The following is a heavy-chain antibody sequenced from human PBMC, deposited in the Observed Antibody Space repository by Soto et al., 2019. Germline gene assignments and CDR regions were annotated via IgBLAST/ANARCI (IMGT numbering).Heavy chain of an antibody. D-gene: IGHD2-2*01. V-gene: IGHV1-69*06. CDR2: IIPIFGTA. CDR3: ALTSARPDLIFGMDV. Sequence: QVQLVQSGAEVKKPGSSVKVSCKASGGTFSSYAISWVRQAPGQGLEWMGGIIPIFGTANYAQKFQGRVTMTADKSTSTAYMALSSLRSEDTAVYYCALTSARPDLIFGMDVGGQGPTVTVSS. J-gene: IGHJ6*02. CDR1: GGTFSSYA.